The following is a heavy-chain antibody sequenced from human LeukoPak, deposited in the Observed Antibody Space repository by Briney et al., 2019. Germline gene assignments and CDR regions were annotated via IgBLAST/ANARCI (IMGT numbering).Heavy chain of an antibody. J-gene: IGHJ3*02. CDR3: VWGGAFDI. CDR2: MNPNSGNT. V-gene: IGHV1-8*01. Sequence: ASVKVSCKASGYTFTSYDINWVRQATGQGLEWMGWMNPNSGNTGYAQKFQGRVTMTRDTSISTASMELSSLRSDDTAIYYCVWGGAFDIWGQGTMVTVSS. CDR1: GYTFTSYD.